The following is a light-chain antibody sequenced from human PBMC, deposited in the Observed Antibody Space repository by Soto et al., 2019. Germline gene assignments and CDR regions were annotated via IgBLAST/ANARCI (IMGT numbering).Light chain of an antibody. CDR3: QQYNSYPLT. Sequence: DIQMTQSPSTLSASVGDRVTITCRASQSISSWLAWYQQKPGKAPKLLIYKASSLESGVPSRFSGSGSGTEFALTISSRQPDDFATYYCQQYNSYPLTFGQGTKVEI. J-gene: IGKJ1*01. CDR2: KAS. V-gene: IGKV1-5*03. CDR1: QSISSW.